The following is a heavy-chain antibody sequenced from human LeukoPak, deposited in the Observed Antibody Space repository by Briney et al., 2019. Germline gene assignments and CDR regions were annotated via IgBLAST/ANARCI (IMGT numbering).Heavy chain of an antibody. V-gene: IGHV4-34*01. J-gene: IGHJ4*02. CDR1: GGSFSGYY. CDR2: INHSGST. CDR3: ARALNTGYSSGWFDY. Sequence: KPSETLSLTCAVYGGSFSGYYWSWIRQPPGKGLEWIGEINHSGSTNYNPSLKSRVTISVDTSKNQFSLKLSSVTAADTAVYYCARALNTGYSSGWFDYWGQGTLVTVSS. D-gene: IGHD6-19*01.